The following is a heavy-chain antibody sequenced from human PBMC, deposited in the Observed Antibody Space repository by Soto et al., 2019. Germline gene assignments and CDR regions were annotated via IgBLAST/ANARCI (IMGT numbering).Heavy chain of an antibody. CDR3: AGTTSLQWYYLAV. CDR1: GGSISSYY. Sequence: SETLSLTCTVSGGSISSYYWSWIRQPPGKGLEWIGYIYYSGSTNYNPSLKSRVTISVDTSKNQFSLHLNSVTPEDTAVYYCAGTTSLQWYYLAVWDKGTTVTVSS. CDR2: IYYSGST. J-gene: IGHJ6*03. D-gene: IGHD1-7*01. V-gene: IGHV4-59*12.